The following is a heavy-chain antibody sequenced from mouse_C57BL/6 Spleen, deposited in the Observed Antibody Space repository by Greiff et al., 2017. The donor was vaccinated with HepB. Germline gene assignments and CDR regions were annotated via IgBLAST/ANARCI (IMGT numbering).Heavy chain of an antibody. CDR3: ARSARYWYFDV. CDR2: IYPGDGDT. J-gene: IGHJ1*03. V-gene: IGHV1-82*01. CDR1: GYAFSSSW. Sequence: VQGVESGPELVKPGASVKISCKASGYAFSSSWMNWVKQRPGKGLEWIGRIYPGDGDTNYNGKFKGKATLTADKSSSTAYMQLSSLTSEDSAVYFCARSARYWYFDVWGTGTTVTVSS.